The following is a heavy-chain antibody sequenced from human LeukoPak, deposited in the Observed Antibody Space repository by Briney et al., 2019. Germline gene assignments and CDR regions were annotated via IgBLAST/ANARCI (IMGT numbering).Heavy chain of an antibody. CDR2: FDPEDGET. CDR1: GYTLTELS. CDR3: ATVSGYYYGSGSYYSY. J-gene: IGHJ4*02. V-gene: IGHV1-24*01. Sequence: ASVKVSCKVSGYTLTELSMHWVRQAPGKGLEWMGGFDPEDGETIYAQRFQGRVTMTEDTSTDTAYMELSSLRSEDTAVYYCATVSGYYYGSGSYYSYWGQGTLVTVSS. D-gene: IGHD3-10*01.